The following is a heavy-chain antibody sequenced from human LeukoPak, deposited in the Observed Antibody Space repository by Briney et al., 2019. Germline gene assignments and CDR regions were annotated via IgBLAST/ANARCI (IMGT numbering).Heavy chain of an antibody. CDR1: GFTFSSYW. D-gene: IGHD5-18*01. CDR3: AIGYSYGHYYFDY. Sequence: GSLRLSCAASGFTFSSYWMNWVRQPPGKGLEWIGEINHSGSTNYNPSLKSRVTISVDTFKNQFSLKLSSVTAADTAVYYCAIGYSYGHYYFDYWGQGTLVTVSS. J-gene: IGHJ4*02. V-gene: IGHV4-34*01. CDR2: INHSGST.